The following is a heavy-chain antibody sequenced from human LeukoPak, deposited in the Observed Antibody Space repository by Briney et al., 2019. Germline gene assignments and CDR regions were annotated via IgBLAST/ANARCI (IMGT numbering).Heavy chain of an antibody. CDR3: ATHWDPVLGTPYWDDY. CDR2: IYNAGDT. Sequence: GSLRLTCAASGFTVSSNYMSWVRQAPGKGLEWVSVIYNAGDTYYADSVKGRFTISRDNSRNALYLQLNSLKAEDTAVYFCATHWDPVLGTPYWDDYWGQGTLVTVSS. J-gene: IGHJ4*02. D-gene: IGHD2-8*02. CDR1: GFTVSSNY. V-gene: IGHV3-53*01.